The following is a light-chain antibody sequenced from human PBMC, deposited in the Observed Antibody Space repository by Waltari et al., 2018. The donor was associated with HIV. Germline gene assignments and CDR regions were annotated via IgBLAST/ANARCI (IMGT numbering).Light chain of an antibody. Sequence: DIQMTQSPSSLSASVGDRVTITCRASQSISSYLNWYQQKPGKAPKLLIYAASSLQSGVPSRFSGSGSGTDFTLTISSLQPEDFATYYCQQSYSPQPTFGPGTKVDIK. CDR1: QSISSY. CDR3: QQSYSPQPT. CDR2: AAS. V-gene: IGKV1-39*01. J-gene: IGKJ3*01.